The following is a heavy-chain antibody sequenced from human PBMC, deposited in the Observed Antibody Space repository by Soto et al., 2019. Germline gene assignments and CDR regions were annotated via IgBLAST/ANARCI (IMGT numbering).Heavy chain of an antibody. D-gene: IGHD3-3*01. V-gene: IGHV3-33*01. CDR1: GFTFSSYG. CDR3: ARDWSGDNWFDP. J-gene: IGHJ5*02. Sequence: QVQLAESGGGVVQPGRSLRLSCAASGFTFSSYGMHWVRQAPGKGLEWVAVIWYDGSNKYYADSVKGRFTISRDNSKNTLYLQMNSLRAEDTAVYYCARDWSGDNWFDPWGQGTLVTVSS. CDR2: IWYDGSNK.